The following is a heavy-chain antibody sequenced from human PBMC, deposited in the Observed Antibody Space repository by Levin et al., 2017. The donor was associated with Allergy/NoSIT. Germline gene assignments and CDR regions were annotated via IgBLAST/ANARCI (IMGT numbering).Heavy chain of an antibody. CDR2: INHSGST. CDR3: ARELVAIFGVVIDDY. J-gene: IGHJ4*02. Sequence: SETLSLTCAVYGGSFSGYYWSWIRQPPGKGLEWIGEINHSGSTNYNPSLKSRVTISVDTSKNQFSLKLSSVTAADTAVYYCARELVAIFGVVIDDYWGQGTLVTVSS. CDR1: GGSFSGYY. D-gene: IGHD3-3*01. V-gene: IGHV4-34*01.